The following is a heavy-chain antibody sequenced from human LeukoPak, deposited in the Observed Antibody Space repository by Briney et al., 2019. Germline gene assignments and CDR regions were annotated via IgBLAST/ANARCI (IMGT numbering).Heavy chain of an antibody. CDR2: IDPSGGST. CDR3: ARDYSIVGNYGMDV. V-gene: IGHV1-46*01. J-gene: IGHJ6*02. CDR1: GYTFTSYY. D-gene: IGHD2-15*01. Sequence: ASEKVSCKASGYTFTSYYMHGVRQATGQWLEWMGMIDPSGGSTSYAQKFQGRVTMTRDTSTSTVYMELSSLRSEDTAVYYCARDYSIVGNYGMDVWGQGTTVTVSS.